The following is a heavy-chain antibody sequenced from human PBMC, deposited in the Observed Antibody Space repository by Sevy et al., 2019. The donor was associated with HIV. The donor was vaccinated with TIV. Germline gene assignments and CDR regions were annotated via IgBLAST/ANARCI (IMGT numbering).Heavy chain of an antibody. Sequence: GGSLRLSCGASGFTFSNYAMSWVRQAPGKGPEWVSGINNVGSTYYADAVKGRFTISRDNSKKMVFLQMNSLRAEDTAVYYCASGDTTMITDLDYWGQGALVTVSS. J-gene: IGHJ4*02. CDR1: GFTFSNYA. D-gene: IGHD5-18*01. CDR2: INNVGST. V-gene: IGHV3-23*01. CDR3: ASGDTTMITDLDY.